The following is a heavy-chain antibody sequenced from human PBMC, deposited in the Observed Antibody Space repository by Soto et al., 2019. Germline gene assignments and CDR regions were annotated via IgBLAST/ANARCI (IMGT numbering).Heavy chain of an antibody. D-gene: IGHD6-19*01. CDR1: GGSISSSNW. CDR2: IYHSGST. J-gene: IGHJ4*02. Sequence: QVQLQESGPGLVKPSGTLSLTCAVSGGSISSSNWWSWVRQPPGKGLEWIGEIYHSGSTHYNPSPKSRVTQSVDRTKNQCPRKLSPVTAADTAVYYAARVIFDSSGWYYFGYWGQGTLVTVSS. CDR3: ARVIFDSSGWYYFGY. V-gene: IGHV4-4*02.